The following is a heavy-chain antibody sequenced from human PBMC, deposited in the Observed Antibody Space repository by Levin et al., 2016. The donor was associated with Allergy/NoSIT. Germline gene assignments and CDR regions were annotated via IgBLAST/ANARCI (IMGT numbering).Heavy chain of an antibody. CDR3: SVTGTSAGFYFDF. CDR2: IYWDDDR. Sequence: WIRQPPGKALEWLTVIYWDDDRRYNPSLRSRLTVTKDTSKNQVVLMMTNMAPDDAGTYFCSVTGTSAGFYFDFWGPGTRVTVSS. J-gene: IGHJ4*02. V-gene: IGHV2-5*02. D-gene: IGHD3-10*01.